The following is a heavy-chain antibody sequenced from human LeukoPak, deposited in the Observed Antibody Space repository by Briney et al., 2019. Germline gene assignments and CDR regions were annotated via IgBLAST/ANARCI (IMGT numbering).Heavy chain of an antibody. CDR3: AREVWSGYYDYFDY. D-gene: IGHD3-3*01. Sequence: SVKVSCKATGGTFSSYAISWARQAPGQGLEWMGRIIPTFGTANYAQKFQGRVTITTDESTSTAYMELSSLRSEDTAVYYCAREVWSGYYDYFDYWGQGTLVTVSS. CDR2: IIPTFGTA. J-gene: IGHJ4*02. V-gene: IGHV1-69*05. CDR1: GGTFSSYA.